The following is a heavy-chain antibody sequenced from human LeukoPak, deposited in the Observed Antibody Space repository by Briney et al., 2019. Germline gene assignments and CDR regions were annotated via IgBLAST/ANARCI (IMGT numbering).Heavy chain of an antibody. D-gene: IGHD3-10*01. CDR1: GFTFTSYA. Sequence: GGSLRLSCAASGFTFTSYAMNWVRQAPGKGLEWVSAISVNGATTYYADSVKGRFTISRDNSQNTLYLQMNSLRADDTAVYYCAKGDYYGSGSYSVLSSFDSWAREPWSPSPQ. V-gene: IGHV3-23*01. CDR2: ISVNGATT. CDR3: AKGDYYGSGSYSVLSSFDS. J-gene: IGHJ4*02.